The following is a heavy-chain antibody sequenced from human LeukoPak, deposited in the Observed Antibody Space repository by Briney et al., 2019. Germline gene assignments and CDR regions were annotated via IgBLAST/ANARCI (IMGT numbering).Heavy chain of an antibody. CDR1: GGSISSGGYY. J-gene: IGHJ5*02. V-gene: IGHV4-31*03. CDR2: IYYCRTT. D-gene: IGHD6-19*01. Sequence: TVSLTCTVSGGSISSGGYYWSWIRQHPGKGLEWIGYIYYCRTTYYNPSLKSRVTISVDTSKNQFSLKLSSVTAADTAVYYCARAVSDIAVAGGFDPWGQGTLVIVTS. CDR3: ARAVSDIAVAGGFDP.